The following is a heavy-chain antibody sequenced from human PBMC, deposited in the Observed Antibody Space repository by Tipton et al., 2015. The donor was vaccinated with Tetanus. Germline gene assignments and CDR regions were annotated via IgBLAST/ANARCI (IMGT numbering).Heavy chain of an antibody. CDR3: ASHYGSGSDDAFDI. J-gene: IGHJ3*02. V-gene: IGHV4-59*01. CDR2: IYYSGSI. Sequence: TLSFTCTVSGGPISSYYWSWIRQPPGKRLEWIGYIYYSGSINYNPSLKSRVTIAVDTSKNQLSLTLTSVTAADTAVYYCASHYGSGSDDAFDIWGQGTMVTVSS. CDR1: GGPISSYY. D-gene: IGHD3-10*01.